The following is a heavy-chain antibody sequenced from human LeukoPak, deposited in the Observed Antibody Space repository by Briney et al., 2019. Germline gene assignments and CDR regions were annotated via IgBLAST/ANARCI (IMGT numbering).Heavy chain of an antibody. CDR2: FFYNGDT. J-gene: IGHJ6*03. D-gene: IGHD3-22*01. Sequence: SETLSLTCTVSGGSISSSYYWGWIRQPPEKGPEWIGAFFYNGDTYYNPSLKSRVAISVDTSRNQFSLKLTSVTAADTAVYYCARADRDNYYYYYMDVWGKGTTVTVS. V-gene: IGHV4-39*07. CDR3: ARADRDNYYYYYMDV. CDR1: GGSISSSYY.